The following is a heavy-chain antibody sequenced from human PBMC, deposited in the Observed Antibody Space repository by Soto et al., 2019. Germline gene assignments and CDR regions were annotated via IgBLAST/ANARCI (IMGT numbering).Heavy chain of an antibody. CDR2: IWYDGSNK. D-gene: IGHD4-17*01. Sequence: QVQLVESGGGVVQPGRSLRLSCAASGFIFSSYGMHWVRQAPGKGLDWVAVIWYDGSNKYYADSVKGRVTISRDNSKNTLYLQMNSLRAEDTAVYYCARGPGAHDYSLDFWGQGTLVTVSS. CDR1: GFIFSSYG. V-gene: IGHV3-33*01. CDR3: ARGPGAHDYSLDF. J-gene: IGHJ4*02.